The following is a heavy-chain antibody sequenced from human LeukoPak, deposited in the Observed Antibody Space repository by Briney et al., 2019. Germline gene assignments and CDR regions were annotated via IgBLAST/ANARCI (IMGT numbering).Heavy chain of an antibody. CDR3: ASTLAAAGGGDWFDP. CDR1: GGSISSYY. Sequence: PSETLPLTCTVSGGSISSYYWSWIRQPPGKGLEWIGYIYYSGSTNYNPSLKSRVTISVDTSKNQFSLKLSSVTAADTAVYYCASTLAAAGGGDWFDPWGQGTLVTVSS. CDR2: IYYSGST. D-gene: IGHD6-13*01. V-gene: IGHV4-59*01. J-gene: IGHJ5*02.